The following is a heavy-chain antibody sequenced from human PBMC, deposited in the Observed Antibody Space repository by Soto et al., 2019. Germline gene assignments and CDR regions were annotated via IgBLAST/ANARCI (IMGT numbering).Heavy chain of an antibody. CDR3: AGAQGYYYGMDV. CDR1: GFTFSTYS. V-gene: IGHV3-48*02. J-gene: IGHJ6*02. Sequence: EVQLVESGGGLVQPGGSLRLSCAASGFTFSTYSMNWVRQAPGKGLEWVSYISSSSNTIYYADSVKGRFTISRDNAKNSLYLQMNSLRDEDTAVYYCAGAQGYYYGMDVWGQGTTVTVSS. CDR2: ISSSSNTI.